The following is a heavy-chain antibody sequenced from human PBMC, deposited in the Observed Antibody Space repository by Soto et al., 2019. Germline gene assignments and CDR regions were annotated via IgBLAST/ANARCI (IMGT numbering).Heavy chain of an antibody. CDR2: ISYDGSNK. CDR3: ARGQAMIVVDNAFDI. Sequence: GGALRLSCAPSGFTFSSYAMHGVRQAPGKGLEWVAVISYDGSNKYYADSVKGRFTISRDNSKNTLYLQMNSLRAEDTAVYYCARGQAMIVVDNAFDIWGQGTMVTVSS. D-gene: IGHD3-22*01. CDR1: GFTFSSYA. V-gene: IGHV3-30-3*01. J-gene: IGHJ3*02.